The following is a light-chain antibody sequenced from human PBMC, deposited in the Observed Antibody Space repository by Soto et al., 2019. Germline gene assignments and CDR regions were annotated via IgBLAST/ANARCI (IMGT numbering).Light chain of an antibody. J-gene: IGLJ3*02. Sequence: NFVLTQPHSVSESPGKTGTISFTRTSGSIASNYVQWFQQRPGSSPTTVMFEDNQRPSGVPDRFSGSIDSSSNSASLTISGLRTEDEADYYCQSYDSNNQVFGGGTKLTVL. CDR3: QSYDSNNQV. V-gene: IGLV6-57*01. CDR2: EDN. CDR1: SGSIASNY.